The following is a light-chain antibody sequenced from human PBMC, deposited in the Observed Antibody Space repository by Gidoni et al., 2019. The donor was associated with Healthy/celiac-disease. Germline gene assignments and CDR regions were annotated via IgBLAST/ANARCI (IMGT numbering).Light chain of an antibody. CDR3: SSYTSSSTLEV. V-gene: IGLV2-14*01. Sequence: QSALTPPASVSGSPGQSITISCTGTSSAVGGYNYVSWYQQHPGKAPKLMIYEVSNRPSGVSNRFSGSKSGNTASLTISGLQAEDEADYYCSSYTSSSTLEVFGGGTKLTVL. CDR1: SSAVGGYNY. J-gene: IGLJ3*02. CDR2: EVS.